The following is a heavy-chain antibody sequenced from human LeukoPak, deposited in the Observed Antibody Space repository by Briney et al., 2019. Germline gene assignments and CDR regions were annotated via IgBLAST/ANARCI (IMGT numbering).Heavy chain of an antibody. CDR1: GFTFSSYG. CDR3: AREYTAMARTYYYYGMDV. D-gene: IGHD5-18*01. J-gene: IGHJ6*02. CDR2: IWYDGSNK. Sequence: QSGVSLRLSCAASGFTFSSYGMHWVRQAPGKGLEWVAVIWYDGSNKYYADSVKGRFTISRDNSKNTLYLQMNSLRVEDTAVYYCAREYTAMARTYYYYGMDVWGQGTTVTVSS. V-gene: IGHV3-33*01.